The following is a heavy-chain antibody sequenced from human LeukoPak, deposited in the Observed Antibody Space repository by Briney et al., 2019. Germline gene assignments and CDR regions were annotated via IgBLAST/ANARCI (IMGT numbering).Heavy chain of an antibody. J-gene: IGHJ4*02. CDR2: ISSSSSYI. CDR1: GFTFSSYS. Sequence: GGSLRLFCAASGFTFSSYSMNWVRQAPGKGLEWVSSISSSSSYIYYADSVKGRFTISRDNAKNSLYLQMNSLRAEDTAVYYCARDSPKYYYGSGSYANWYDYWGQGTLVTVSS. CDR3: ARDSPKYYYGSGSYANWYDY. V-gene: IGHV3-21*01. D-gene: IGHD3-10*01.